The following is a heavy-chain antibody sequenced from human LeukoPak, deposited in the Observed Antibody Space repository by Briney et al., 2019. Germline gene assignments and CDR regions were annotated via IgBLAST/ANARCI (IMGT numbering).Heavy chain of an antibody. V-gene: IGHV3-7*03. CDR3: ARLRTFDY. CDR2: IKQVGSEK. J-gene: IGHJ4*02. CDR1: GFTFSNYW. D-gene: IGHD1-14*01. Sequence: GGSLRLSCAASGFTFSNYWMSWVRQAPGKGLEWVANIKQVGSEKYYVGSVKGRFTISRDNADNSLYLQMNSLRAEDTAVYYCARLRTFDYWGQGTLVTVSS.